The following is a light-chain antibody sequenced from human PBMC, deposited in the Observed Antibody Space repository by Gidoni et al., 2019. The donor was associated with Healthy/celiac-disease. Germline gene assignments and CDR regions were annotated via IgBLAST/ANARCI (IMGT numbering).Light chain of an antibody. J-gene: IGKJ1*01. V-gene: IGKV3-20*01. CDR2: GAS. Sequence: EIVLSQSPGTLSLSPGERATLSCRASQRVSSRSLAWYQQKPGQAPRLLIYGASSRATGIPDRFSGSGSGTAFTLTISRLEPEDLAVYYCQQYGSSPQWTFGQXTKVEIK. CDR1: QRVSSRS. CDR3: QQYGSSPQWT.